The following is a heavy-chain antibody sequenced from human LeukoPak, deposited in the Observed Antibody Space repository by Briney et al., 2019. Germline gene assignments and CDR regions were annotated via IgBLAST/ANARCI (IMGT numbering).Heavy chain of an antibody. CDR1: GFTFSSYS. D-gene: IGHD2-8*01. Sequence: GGSLRLSCAASGFTFSSYSMNWVRQAPGKGLEWVSYISSSSSTIYYADSVKGRFTISRDNAKNSLYLQMNSLRDEDTAVYYCARDNRAIVLMVYAMSGMDVWGQGTTVTVSS. CDR2: ISSSSSTI. V-gene: IGHV3-48*02. J-gene: IGHJ6*02. CDR3: ARDNRAIVLMVYAMSGMDV.